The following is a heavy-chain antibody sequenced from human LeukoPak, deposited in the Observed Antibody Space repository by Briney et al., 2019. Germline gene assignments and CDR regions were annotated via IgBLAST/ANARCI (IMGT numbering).Heavy chain of an antibody. D-gene: IGHD6-13*01. Sequence: SETLSLTCAVYGGSFSGYYWSWIRQPPGKGLEWIGEINHSGSTNYNPSLKSRVTISVDTSKNQFSLKLSSVTAADTAVYYCARGGDGYSSSWRYYYYYGMDVWGQGTTVTVSS. CDR2: INHSGST. CDR1: GGSFSGYY. V-gene: IGHV4-34*01. J-gene: IGHJ6*02. CDR3: ARGGDGYSSSWRYYYYYGMDV.